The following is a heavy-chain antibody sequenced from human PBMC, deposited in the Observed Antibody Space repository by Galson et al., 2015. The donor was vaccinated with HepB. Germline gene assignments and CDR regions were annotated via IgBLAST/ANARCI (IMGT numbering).Heavy chain of an antibody. CDR3: ARDRGLRFLEWLPPDAFDI. V-gene: IGHV1-18*01. Sequence: SVKVSCKASGYTFTSYGISWVRQAPGQGLEWMGWISAYNGNTNYAQKLQGRVTMTTDTSTSTAYMELRSLRSDDTAVYYCARDRGLRFLEWLPPDAFDIWGQGTMVTVSS. J-gene: IGHJ3*02. CDR1: GYTFTSYG. D-gene: IGHD3-3*01. CDR2: ISAYNGNT.